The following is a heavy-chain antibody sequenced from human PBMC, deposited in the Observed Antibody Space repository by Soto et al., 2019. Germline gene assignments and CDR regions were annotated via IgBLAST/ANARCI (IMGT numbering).Heavy chain of an antibody. CDR2: MYSDGSA. V-gene: IGHV3-53*02. Sequence: EGQLVETGGGLIQRGGSLTLSCAASGFAVNVNYMTWVRQAPGKGLEWVSTMYSDGSAYYADSVKGRFSISRDTSKNSLVLQMNSLRVEDTAMYYCTRSGRTADYESSASYLDGLDVWGQGTMVTVSS. J-gene: IGHJ3*01. CDR1: GFAVNVNY. CDR3: TRSGRTADYESSASYLDGLDV. D-gene: IGHD3-22*01.